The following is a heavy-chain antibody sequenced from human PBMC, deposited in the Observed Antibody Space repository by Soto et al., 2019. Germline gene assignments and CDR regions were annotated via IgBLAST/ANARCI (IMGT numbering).Heavy chain of an antibody. Sequence: EVQLVESGGGLVQPGGSLRLSCAASGFTFSSYWMSWVRQAPGKGLEWVANIKQDGSEKYYVDSVKGRFTISRDNAKNSLYLQMNSLRAEDTAVYYCARDEVAATVRGAFDIWGQGTMVTVSS. CDR1: GFTFSSYW. CDR2: IKQDGSEK. CDR3: ARDEVAATVRGAFDI. V-gene: IGHV3-7*03. J-gene: IGHJ3*02. D-gene: IGHD2-15*01.